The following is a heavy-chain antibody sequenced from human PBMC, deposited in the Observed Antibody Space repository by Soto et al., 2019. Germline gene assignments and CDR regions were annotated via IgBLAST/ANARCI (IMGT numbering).Heavy chain of an antibody. Sequence: SETLSLTCAVSGGSISSGGYSWSWIRQPPGKGLEWIGYIYHSGSTYYNPSLKSRVTISVDRSKNQFSLKLSSVTAADTAVYYCARESIAVAGTGNYFDYSGQGTLVTV. J-gene: IGHJ4*02. CDR2: IYHSGST. D-gene: IGHD6-19*01. CDR3: ARESIAVAGTGNYFDY. CDR1: GGSISSGGYS. V-gene: IGHV4-30-2*01.